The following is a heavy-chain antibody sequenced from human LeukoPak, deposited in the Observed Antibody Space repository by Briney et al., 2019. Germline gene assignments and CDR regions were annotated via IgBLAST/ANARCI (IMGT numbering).Heavy chain of an antibody. Sequence: QPGGSLRLSCAASGFTLSSYAMSWVRQAPGKGLEWVSAISGSGGSTYYADSVKGRFTISRDNSKNTLYLQMNSLRAEDTAVYYCAKGTARGTITIRGVTHFDHWGQGTLVTVSS. CDR1: GFTLSSYA. D-gene: IGHD3-10*01. J-gene: IGHJ4*02. CDR2: ISGSGGST. CDR3: AKGTARGTITIRGVTHFDH. V-gene: IGHV3-23*01.